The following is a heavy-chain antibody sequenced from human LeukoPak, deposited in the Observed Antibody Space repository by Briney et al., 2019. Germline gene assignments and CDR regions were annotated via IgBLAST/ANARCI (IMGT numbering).Heavy chain of an antibody. CDR1: GFTFSSYS. CDR3: ARAGGSGWYEAIYGFDY. CDR2: ISSSSSTI. D-gene: IGHD6-19*01. Sequence: GGSLRLSCAASGFTFSSYSMNWVRQAPGKGLEWVSYISSSSSTIYYADSVKGRFTISRDNAKNSLYLQMNSLRAEDTAVYYCARAGGSGWYEAIYGFDYWGQGTLVTVSS. V-gene: IGHV3-48*01. J-gene: IGHJ4*02.